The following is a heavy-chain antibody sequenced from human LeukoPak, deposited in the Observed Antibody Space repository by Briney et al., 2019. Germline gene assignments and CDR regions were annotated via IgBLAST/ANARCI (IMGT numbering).Heavy chain of an antibody. D-gene: IGHD3-9*01. Sequence: GGSLRLSCAASGFTFSSYAMSWVRQAPGKGLEWVSAISGSGGSTYYADSVKGRSTISRDNSKNTLYLQMNSLRAEDTAVYYCAKDHYDILTGYYFWYDYWGQGTLVTISS. CDR1: GFTFSSYA. CDR3: AKDHYDILTGYYFWYDY. CDR2: ISGSGGST. V-gene: IGHV3-23*01. J-gene: IGHJ4*02.